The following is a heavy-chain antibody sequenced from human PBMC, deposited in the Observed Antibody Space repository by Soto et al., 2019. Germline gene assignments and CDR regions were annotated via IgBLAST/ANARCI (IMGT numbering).Heavy chain of an antibody. V-gene: IGHV4-39*01. CDR2: IYYSGST. CDR3: ARQIAGDPTYYYYGMDV. CDR1: GGSISSSSYY. Sequence: SETLSLTCTVSGGSISSSSYYWGWIRQPPGKGLEWIGSIYYSGSTYYNPSLKSRATISVDTSKNQFSLKLSSVTAADTAVHYCARQIAGDPTYYYYGMDVWGQGTTVTVSS. J-gene: IGHJ6*02. D-gene: IGHD7-27*01.